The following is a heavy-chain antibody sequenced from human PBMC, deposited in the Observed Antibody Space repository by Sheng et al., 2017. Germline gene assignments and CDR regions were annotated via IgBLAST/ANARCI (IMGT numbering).Heavy chain of an antibody. CDR2: IRIXEEI. CDR3: AKEGSGTDLDH. D-gene: IGHD6-25*01. CDR1: GFTFRSFG. J-gene: IGHJ4*02. V-gene: IGHV3-30*02. Sequence: VQLVESGGGVVQPGGSLRLSCAASGFTFRSFGMHWVRQAPGKGLEWVAFIRIXEEINTTADSVKGRIHHLQKQFHEHCVSGNELLRPDDTAVYYCAKEGSGTDLDHWGQGNPGHR.